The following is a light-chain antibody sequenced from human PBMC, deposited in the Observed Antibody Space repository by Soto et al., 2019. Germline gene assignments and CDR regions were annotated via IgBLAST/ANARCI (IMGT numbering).Light chain of an antibody. V-gene: IGLV2-14*01. CDR3: SSYTSGNTLM. CDR1: SSDVGGYNY. J-gene: IGLJ3*02. Sequence: QSALTQPASVSGSPGQSITISCTGTSSDVGGYNYVSWYQQHPGGAPKLMIYEVNKRPSWVSNRFSGSKSGDTASLTITGLQSEDEANYFCSSYTSGNTLMFGGGTKVTVL. CDR2: EVN.